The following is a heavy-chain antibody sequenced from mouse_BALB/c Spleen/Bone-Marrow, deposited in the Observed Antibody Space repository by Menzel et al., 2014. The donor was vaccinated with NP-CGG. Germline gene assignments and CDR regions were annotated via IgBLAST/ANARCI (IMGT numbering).Heavy chain of an antibody. J-gene: IGHJ3*01. D-gene: IGHD2-3*01. CDR1: GFDFSRYW. CDR2: INPESNTI. V-gene: IGHV4-1*02. Sequence: EVMLVESGGGLVRPGGSLKLSCAASGFDFSRYWMSWVRQAPGKGLQWIGEINPESNTINYTPSLKDKFIISRDNAKNTQYLQMSKVRSDDTALYCCARLGYYGWFSYWGQGTLVTISA. CDR3: ARLGYYGWFSY.